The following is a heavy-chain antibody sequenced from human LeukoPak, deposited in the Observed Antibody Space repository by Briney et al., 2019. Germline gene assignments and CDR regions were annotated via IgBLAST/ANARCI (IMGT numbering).Heavy chain of an antibody. CDR3: ARSLWSSGWYDYYYYGMDV. CDR1: GGSISSYY. J-gene: IGHJ6*02. V-gene: IGHV4-59*01. Sequence: SETLSLTCTVSGGSISSYYWSWLRQPPGKGLEWIGYIYYSGSTNYNPSLTSRVTISVDTSKNQFSLKLSSVTAADTAVYYCARSLWSSGWYDYYYYGMDVWGQGTTVTVSS. D-gene: IGHD6-19*01. CDR2: IYYSGST.